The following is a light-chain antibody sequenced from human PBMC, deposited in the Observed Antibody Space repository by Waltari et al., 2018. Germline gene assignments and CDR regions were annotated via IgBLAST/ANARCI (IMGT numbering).Light chain of an antibody. CDR1: QSLRRY. CDR3: QQRSNWPGT. J-gene: IGKJ1*01. V-gene: IGKV3-11*01. CDR2: DVS. Sequence: EIVLTQSPATLSLSPGERATLSCRASQSLRRYLAWYQQKPGQAPRLLIYDVSNRATGIPARFSGSGSGTDFTLTISSLEPEDFAVYYCQQRSNWPGTFGQGTRVETK.